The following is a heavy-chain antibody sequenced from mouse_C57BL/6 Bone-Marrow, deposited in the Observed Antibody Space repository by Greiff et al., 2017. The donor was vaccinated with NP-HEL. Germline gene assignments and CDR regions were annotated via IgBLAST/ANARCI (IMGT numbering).Heavy chain of an antibody. CDR1: GYTFTGYW. J-gene: IGHJ2*01. D-gene: IGHD1-1*01. CDR2: ILPGSGST. Sequence: VQLQQSGAELMKPGASVKLSCKATGYTFTGYWIEWVKQRPGHGLEWIGEILPGSGSTIYNEKFKGKATFTADTSSNTAYMQLSSLTTEDSAIYYCASRITTVVAPYFDYWGQGTTLTVSS. V-gene: IGHV1-9*01. CDR3: ASRITTVVAPYFDY.